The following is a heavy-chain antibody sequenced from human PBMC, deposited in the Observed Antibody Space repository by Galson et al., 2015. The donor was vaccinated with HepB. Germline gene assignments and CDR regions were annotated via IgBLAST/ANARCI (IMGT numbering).Heavy chain of an antibody. Sequence: SEPLSLTCAVYGGSFSGSYWSWIRQPPGKGLEWIGEINHSGSTNYNPSLKSRVTISVDTSKNQFSLKLSSVTAADTAVYYCARGWGSYYDSSGWYSAGYFQHWGQGTLVTVSS. V-gene: IGHV4-34*01. CDR2: INHSGST. D-gene: IGHD3-22*01. CDR1: GGSFSGSY. J-gene: IGHJ1*01. CDR3: ARGWGSYYDSSGWYSAGYFQH.